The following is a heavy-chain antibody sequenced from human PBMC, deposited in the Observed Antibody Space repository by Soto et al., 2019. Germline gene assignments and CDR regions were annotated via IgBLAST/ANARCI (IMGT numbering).Heavy chain of an antibody. Sequence: PGGSLRLSCVASGFTFSSYAMSWVRQAPGKGLEWVSAISGSGVTTHYAGSVKGRFTISRDNSKNTLYLQMSSLRAEDTAVYYCAKGTDSGSYLALDHWGQGTLVTVSS. CDR1: GFTFSSYA. D-gene: IGHD1-26*01. CDR3: AKGTDSGSYLALDH. CDR2: ISGSGVTT. J-gene: IGHJ4*02. V-gene: IGHV3-23*01.